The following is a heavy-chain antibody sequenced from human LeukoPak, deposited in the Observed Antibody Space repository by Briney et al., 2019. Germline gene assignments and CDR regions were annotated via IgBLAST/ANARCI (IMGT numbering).Heavy chain of an antibody. D-gene: IGHD1-20*01. CDR2: INHSGST. J-gene: IGHJ5*02. V-gene: IGHV4-34*01. Sequence: SETLSLTCAVYGGSFSGYYWGWIRQPPGKGLEWIGEINHSGSTNYNPSLKSRVTILVDTSKNQFSLKLSSVTAADTAVYYCARTVTGTSWFDPWGQGTLVTVSS. CDR3: ARTVTGTSWFDP. CDR1: GGSFSGYY.